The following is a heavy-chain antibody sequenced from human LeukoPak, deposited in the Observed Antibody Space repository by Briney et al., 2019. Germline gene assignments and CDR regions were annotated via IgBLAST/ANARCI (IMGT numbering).Heavy chain of an antibody. V-gene: IGHV3-74*01. J-gene: IGHJ4*02. D-gene: IGHD3-10*01. CDR1: GFTFSSYW. CDR3: ARLEYYYVSGNYYKLFDY. CDR2: INSDGSST. Sequence: GSLTLSCAASGFTFSSYWMHWVSQAPGKGLVWVSRINSDGSSTSYADSVKGRFTISRDNAKNTLYLQMNSLRDEDTAVYYCARLEYYYVSGNYYKLFDYWGQRTVV.